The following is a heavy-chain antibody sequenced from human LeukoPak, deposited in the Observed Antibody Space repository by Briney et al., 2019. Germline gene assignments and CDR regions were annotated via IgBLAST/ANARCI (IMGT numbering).Heavy chain of an antibody. CDR3: AGDFWSGYEGSVWFDP. CDR1: GGSISSSSYY. J-gene: IGHJ5*02. CDR2: IYYSGST. D-gene: IGHD3-3*01. Sequence: SETLSLTCTVSGGSISSSSYYWGWIRQPPGKGLEWIGSIYYSGSTYYNPSLKSRVTISVDTSKNQFSLKLSSVTAADTAVYYCAGDFWSGYEGSVWFDPWGQGTLVTVSS. V-gene: IGHV4-39*01.